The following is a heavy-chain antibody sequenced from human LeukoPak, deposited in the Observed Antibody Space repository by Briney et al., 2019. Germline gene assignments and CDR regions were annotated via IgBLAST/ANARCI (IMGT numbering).Heavy chain of an antibody. Sequence: GGSLRLSCAASGFTFSSYEMNWVRQAPGKGLEWVSYISSSGSTIYYADSVKGRFTISRDNAKNSLYLQMNSLRAEDTAVYYCARDLTVPVRGFDPWGQGTLVTVSS. D-gene: IGHD3-9*01. CDR2: ISSSGSTI. CDR1: GFTFSSYE. V-gene: IGHV3-48*03. CDR3: ARDLTVPVRGFDP. J-gene: IGHJ5*02.